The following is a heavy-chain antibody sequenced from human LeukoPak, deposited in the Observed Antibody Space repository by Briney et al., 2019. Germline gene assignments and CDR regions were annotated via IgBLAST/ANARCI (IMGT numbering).Heavy chain of an antibody. Sequence: PGGSLRLSCAASGFTFSNYWMSWVRQAPGKGLEWVINIKQDGSEQYYVDSVKGRFTISRDNAKNSLYLQMNSLRAQDTALYYCARDGDTVLTRGYYYYMDVWGKGTTVTVSS. J-gene: IGHJ6*03. CDR2: IKQDGSEQ. CDR3: ARDGDTVLTRGYYYYMDV. CDR1: GFTFSNYW. D-gene: IGHD4-23*01. V-gene: IGHV3-7*01.